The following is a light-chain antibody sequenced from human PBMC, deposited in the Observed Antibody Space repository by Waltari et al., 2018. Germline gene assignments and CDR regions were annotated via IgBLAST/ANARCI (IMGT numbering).Light chain of an antibody. J-gene: IGKJ2*01. V-gene: IGKV3-20*01. CDR2: GAS. CDR1: QGLTKGD. CDR3: QQYGSSILYT. Sequence: ELTQPLATLSFSSGERATLSYRASQGLTKGDLAWYQQNPGQPPTLLIYGASNRAPGIPDRFSGSGSGTDFALTISRLEPEDFAVYYCQQYGSSILYTFGQGTTLEIK.